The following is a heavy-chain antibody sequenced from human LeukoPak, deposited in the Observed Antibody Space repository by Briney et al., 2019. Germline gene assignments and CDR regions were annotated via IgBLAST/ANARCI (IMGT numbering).Heavy chain of an antibody. J-gene: IGHJ4*02. D-gene: IGHD3-16*01. CDR2: IIPIFGTA. V-gene: IGHV1-69*13. Sequence: GASVKVSCKASGGTFSSYAISWVRQAPGQGLEWMGGIIPIFGTANYAQKFQGRVTITADESTSTAYMELSSLRSEDTAVYYCARDLTFRSAYYFNYWGQGTLVTVSS. CDR1: GGTFSSYA. CDR3: ARDLTFRSAYYFNY.